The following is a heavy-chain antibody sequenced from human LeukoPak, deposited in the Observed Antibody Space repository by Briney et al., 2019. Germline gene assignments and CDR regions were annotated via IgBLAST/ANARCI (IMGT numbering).Heavy chain of an antibody. V-gene: IGHV3-23*01. Sequence: PGGSLRLSCAASGFTVSSNYMSWVRQAPGKGLEWVSGISHSGDKTYYADFVKGRFTISRDNSNNMVYLQMNSLTAEDTAVYYCAKDHGFWSGHFFFFDYWGQGTLVTVSS. CDR3: AKDHGFWSGHFFFFDY. J-gene: IGHJ4*02. D-gene: IGHD3-3*01. CDR2: ISHSGDKT. CDR1: GFTVSSNY.